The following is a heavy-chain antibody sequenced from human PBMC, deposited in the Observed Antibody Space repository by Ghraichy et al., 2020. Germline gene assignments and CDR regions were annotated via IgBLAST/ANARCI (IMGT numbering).Heavy chain of an antibody. CDR3: ARTRHDFWSGYWVYYMDV. Sequence: SETLSLTCAVYGGSFSGYYWNWIRQPPGKGLEWIGEINHSGSTNYNPSLKSRVTISVDTSKSQFSLRLSSVTAADTAVYFCARTRHDFWSGYWVYYMDVWGKGTTVTVSS. J-gene: IGHJ6*03. CDR2: INHSGST. D-gene: IGHD3-3*01. CDR1: GGSFSGYY. V-gene: IGHV4-34*01.